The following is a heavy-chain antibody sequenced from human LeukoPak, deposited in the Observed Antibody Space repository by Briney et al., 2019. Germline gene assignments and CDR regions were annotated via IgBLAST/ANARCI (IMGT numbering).Heavy chain of an antibody. CDR1: GFTFSSYS. Sequence: GGGLVKPGGSLRLSCAASGFTFSSYSMNWVRQAPGKGLEWVSSISSSSSYIYYADSVKGRFTISRDNAKNSLYLQMNSLRAEDTAVYYCARQAYRDGYNYGLDYWGQGTLVSVSS. D-gene: IGHD5-24*01. V-gene: IGHV3-21*01. J-gene: IGHJ4*02. CDR2: ISSSSSYI. CDR3: ARQAYRDGYNYGLDY.